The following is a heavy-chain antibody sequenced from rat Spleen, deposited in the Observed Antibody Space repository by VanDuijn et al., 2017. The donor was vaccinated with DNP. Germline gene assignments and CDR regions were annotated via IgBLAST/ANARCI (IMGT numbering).Heavy chain of an antibody. J-gene: IGHJ2*01. Sequence: EVQLVESGGGLVRPGNSLRLSCAASGFIFSDYAMAWVRQSPKMGLEWVSTIIYDGSSAFYRDSVTGRFTISRDFAKSTLYLQMDSLRSEDSATYYCARRNYWGQGVMVTVSS. CDR1: GFIFSDYA. CDR2: IIYDGSSA. V-gene: IGHV5-17*01. CDR3: ARRNY.